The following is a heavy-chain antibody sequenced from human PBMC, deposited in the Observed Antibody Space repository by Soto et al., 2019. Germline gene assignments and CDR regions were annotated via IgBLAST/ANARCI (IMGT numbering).Heavy chain of an antibody. Sequence: QVQLVQSGAEVKKPGASVKVSCKASGYNLMTYGINWVRQAPGQGLEWVAWISAYTGTRYSAQNFHGRDTMTTDAQTSTAYMELRSMRSDETSIYFCARGTYNDFWGQGTLVTVSS. D-gene: IGHD1-1*01. CDR1: GYNLMTYG. J-gene: IGHJ4*02. V-gene: IGHV1-18*01. CDR3: ARGTYNDF. CDR2: ISAYTGTR.